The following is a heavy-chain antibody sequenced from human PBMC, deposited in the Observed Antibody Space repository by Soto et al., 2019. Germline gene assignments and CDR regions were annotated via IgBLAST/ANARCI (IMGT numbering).Heavy chain of an antibody. CDR1: GDSVSSNSAT. V-gene: IGHV6-1*01. Sequence: PSQTLSLTCAISGDSVSSNSATWNWIRQSPSRGLEWLGRTYCRSKWYNEYAVSVRGRVTINPDTSNNQFSLQLNSVTPEDTAVYSCARDLVTYKSGGGGMDVWGQGTTVTVSS. D-gene: IGHD3-16*01. CDR2: TYCRSKWYN. J-gene: IGHJ6*02. CDR3: ARDLVTYKSGGGGMDV.